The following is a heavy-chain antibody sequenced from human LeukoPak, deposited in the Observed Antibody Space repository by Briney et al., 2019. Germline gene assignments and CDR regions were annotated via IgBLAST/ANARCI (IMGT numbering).Heavy chain of an antibody. Sequence: GGSLRLSCAASGFTFNRSWMSWLRQAPEKGLEWVANIKPEGSEKDYADSVKGRFTISRDNTKNSLYLQMDSLRAEDTAVYYCATGGHYYGNWGQGTLVTVSS. CDR2: IKPEGSEK. V-gene: IGHV3-7*05. J-gene: IGHJ4*02. CDR3: ATGGHYYGN. D-gene: IGHD3-16*01. CDR1: GFTFNRSW.